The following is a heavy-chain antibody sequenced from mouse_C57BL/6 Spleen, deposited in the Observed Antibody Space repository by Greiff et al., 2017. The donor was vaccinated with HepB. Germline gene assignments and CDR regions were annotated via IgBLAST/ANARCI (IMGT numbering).Heavy chain of an antibody. CDR1: GYAFSSSW. D-gene: IGHD2-1*01. Sequence: VQLQQSGPELVKPGASVKISCKASGYAFSSSWMNWVKQRPGKGLEWIGRSYPGDGDTNYNGKFKGKDTLTADKSSSTAYMRLSSLTSEDCAVACCARHGFYYGNCGDDMDYWGQGTSVTVSS. CDR3: ARHGFYYGNCGDDMDY. V-gene: IGHV1-82*01. CDR2: SYPGDGDT. J-gene: IGHJ4*01.